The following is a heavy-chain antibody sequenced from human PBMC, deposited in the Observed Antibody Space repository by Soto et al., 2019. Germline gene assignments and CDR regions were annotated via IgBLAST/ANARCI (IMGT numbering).Heavy chain of an antibody. D-gene: IGHD2-2*01. J-gene: IGHJ4*02. Sequence: PGGSLRLSCAASGFTFSSYGMHWVRQAPGKGLVWVSRINSDGSSTSYADSVKGRFTISRDNAKNTLYLQMNSLRAEDTAVYYCAKGCSSSSRYGYWGQGTLVTVSS. CDR1: GFTFSSYG. CDR2: INSDGSST. V-gene: IGHV3-74*01. CDR3: AKGCSSSSRYGY.